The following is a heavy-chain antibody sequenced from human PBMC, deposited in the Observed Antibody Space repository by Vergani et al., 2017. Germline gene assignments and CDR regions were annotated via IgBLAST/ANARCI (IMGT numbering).Heavy chain of an antibody. Sequence: QVQLQESGPGVVKPSQTLSLTCTVSGFSVSNSDYFWTWIRQPAGKGLEWIGRVMPSGMTNYHPSLESRVTMSVDTSKDHFSLRLDSVTVANTAVYYCARYRLGYLDVWGKGTTVIVSS. CDR2: VMPSGMT. V-gene: IGHV4-61*02. CDR1: GFSVSNSDYF. J-gene: IGHJ6*03. CDR3: ARYRLGYLDV. D-gene: IGHD3-16*02.